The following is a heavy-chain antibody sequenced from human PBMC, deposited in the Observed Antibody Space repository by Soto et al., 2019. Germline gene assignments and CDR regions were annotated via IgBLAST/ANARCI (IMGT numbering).Heavy chain of an antibody. CDR2: IDPSGGGT. CDR1: GYTFTIYY. Sequence: QVQLVQSGAEVKKPGASVKVSCKASGYTFTIYYMHWVRQAPGQGLEWMGIIDPSGGGTSYAQKFQARLTMTRDTSTSPVYMELSSLRSEDTAVYSCARDRVDCSGGNCWRSVEDTWGQGTLVTVSS. CDR3: ARDRVDCSGGNCWRSVEDT. J-gene: IGHJ5*02. V-gene: IGHV1-46*01. D-gene: IGHD2-15*01.